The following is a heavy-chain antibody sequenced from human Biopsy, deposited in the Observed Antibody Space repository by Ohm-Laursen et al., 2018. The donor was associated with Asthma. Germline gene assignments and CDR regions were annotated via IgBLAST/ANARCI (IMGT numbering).Heavy chain of an antibody. CDR3: ARAVDYSHYYGIDV. D-gene: IGHD3-10*01. V-gene: IGHV1-18*01. Sequence: ASVSVSRQTSCYTFNRAGITWVRQDPGQGLGWMGWIRVYNGNTKVAQKLQDRVTMITDTSTSTAYMELRSLRSDDTAVYFCARAVDYSHYYGIDVWGQGTTVTVS. CDR1: CYTFNRAG. J-gene: IGHJ6*02. CDR2: IRVYNGNT.